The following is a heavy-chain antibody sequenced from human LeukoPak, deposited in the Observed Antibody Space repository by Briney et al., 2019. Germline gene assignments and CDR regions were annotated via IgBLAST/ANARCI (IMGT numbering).Heavy chain of an antibody. Sequence: GSLRLSCAASGFTFSSYSMNWVRQAPGKGLEWVSSISSSSSYIYYADSVKGRFTISRDNAKNSLYLQMNSLRAEDTAVYYCARAEGGDGYNYDYWGQGTLVTVSS. J-gene: IGHJ4*02. CDR2: ISSSSSYI. CDR1: GFTFSSYS. CDR3: ARAEGGDGYNYDY. D-gene: IGHD5-24*01. V-gene: IGHV3-21*01.